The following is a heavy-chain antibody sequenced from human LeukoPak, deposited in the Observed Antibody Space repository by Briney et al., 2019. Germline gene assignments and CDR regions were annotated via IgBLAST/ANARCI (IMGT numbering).Heavy chain of an antibody. J-gene: IGHJ4*02. CDR3: ARGISRDGYNLRY. Sequence: GASVKVSCKASGYTFTGYYMHWVQQAPGQGLEWMGWINPNSGGTNYAQKFQGRVTMTRDTSISTAYMELSRLRSDDTAVYYCARGISRDGYNLRYWGQGTLVTVSS. CDR2: INPNSGGT. CDR1: GYTFTGYY. D-gene: IGHD5-24*01. V-gene: IGHV1-2*02.